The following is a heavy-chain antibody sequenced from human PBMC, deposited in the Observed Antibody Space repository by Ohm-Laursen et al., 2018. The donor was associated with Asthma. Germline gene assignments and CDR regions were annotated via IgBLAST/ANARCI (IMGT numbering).Heavy chain of an antibody. D-gene: IGHD3-3*01. Sequence: SLRLSCSASGFTFSSYGMHWVRQAPGKGLEWVAVISYDGSNKYYADSVKGRFTISRDNSKNTLYLQMNSLRAEDTAVYYCAKDVQSYYDFWSGPDYWGQGTLVTVSS. CDR2: ISYDGSNK. J-gene: IGHJ4*02. V-gene: IGHV3-30*18. CDR1: GFTFSSYG. CDR3: AKDVQSYYDFWSGPDY.